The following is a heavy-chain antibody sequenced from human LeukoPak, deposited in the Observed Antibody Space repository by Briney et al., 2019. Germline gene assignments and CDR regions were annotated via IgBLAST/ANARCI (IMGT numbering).Heavy chain of an antibody. J-gene: IGHJ4*02. CDR2: ISYDGSNK. Sequence: GGSLRLSCAASGFTFSSYAMHGVRQAPGKGLEGGAVISYDGSNKYYADSVKGRFTISRDNSKNTLYLQMNSLRAEDMAVYYCARVSSGWYYFDYWGQGTLVTVSS. CDR3: ARVSSGWYYFDY. CDR1: GFTFSSYA. D-gene: IGHD6-19*01. V-gene: IGHV3-30*04.